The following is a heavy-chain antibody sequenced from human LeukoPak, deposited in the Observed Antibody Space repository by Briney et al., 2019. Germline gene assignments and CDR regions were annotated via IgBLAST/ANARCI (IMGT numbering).Heavy chain of an antibody. Sequence: GGSLRLSCAASGFTFSSYAMSWVRQAPGKGLEWVSSISSSSNYIYYADSVKGRFTISRDNAKNSLYLQMNSLRAEDTAVYYCARWGKVIIQTYSYYFMDVWGKGTTVTVSS. CDR3: ARWGKVIIQTYSYYFMDV. V-gene: IGHV3-21*01. J-gene: IGHJ6*03. CDR2: ISSSSNYI. D-gene: IGHD3-22*01. CDR1: GFTFSSYA.